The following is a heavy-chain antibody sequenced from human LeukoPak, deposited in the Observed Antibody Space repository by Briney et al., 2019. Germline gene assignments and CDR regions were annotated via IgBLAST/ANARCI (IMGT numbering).Heavy chain of an antibody. CDR2: IYPGDSET. CDR3: ARLPYSGIYYLYGFDP. D-gene: IGHD1-26*01. CDR1: GYSFASYW. V-gene: IGHV5-51*01. Sequence: KLGESLRISCKGSGYSFASYWIGWVRQMPGKGLEWMGIIYPGDSETRYSPSFQGQVSISADKSISTAYLQWSNLKASDTAMYYCARLPYSGIYYLYGFDPWGQGTLVIVSS. J-gene: IGHJ5*02.